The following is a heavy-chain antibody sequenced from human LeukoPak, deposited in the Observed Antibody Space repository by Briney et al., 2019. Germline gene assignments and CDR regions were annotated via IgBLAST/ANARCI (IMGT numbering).Heavy chain of an antibody. CDR2: INPKSGFT. V-gene: IGHV1-2*02. CDR1: GYTFNDYC. CDR3: ARDNKREQWLASGADY. D-gene: IGHD6-19*01. J-gene: IGHJ4*02. Sequence: GASVKVSCKASGYTFNDYCIHWVRQAPGQGLEWMGYINPKSGFTLYAPKLQGRVTLTRDPSITTASLNLSRLTSHDTAIYYCARDNKREQWLASGADYWGQGSLVTVSS.